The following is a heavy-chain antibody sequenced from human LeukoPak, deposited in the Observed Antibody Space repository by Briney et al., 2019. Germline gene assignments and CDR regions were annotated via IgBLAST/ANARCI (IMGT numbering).Heavy chain of an antibody. D-gene: IGHD3-22*01. V-gene: IGHV3-23*01. CDR1: GFTFSSYA. J-gene: IGHJ4*02. CDR2: ISGSGGST. Sequence: PGGSLRLSCAASGFTFSSYAMSWVRQAPGKGLEWVSAISGSGGSTYYADSVKGRFTISRDNSKNTLYLQMNSLRAEDTAAYYCAKDRVRRYQVVVESVWGQGTLVTVSS. CDR3: AKDRVRRYQVVVESV.